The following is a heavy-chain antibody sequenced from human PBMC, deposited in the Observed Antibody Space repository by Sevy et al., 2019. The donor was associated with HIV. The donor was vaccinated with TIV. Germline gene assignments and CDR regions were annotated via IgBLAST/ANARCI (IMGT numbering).Heavy chain of an antibody. Sequence: ASVKVSCKASGGTFSSYAISWVRQAPGQGLEWMGGIIPIFGTANYAQKFQGRVTITADESTSTAYMELSSLRSEDTAVYYCASGAYCGGDCYSTYYYYYGMDVWGQGTTVTVSS. CDR1: GGTFSSYA. J-gene: IGHJ6*02. CDR3: ASGAYCGGDCYSTYYYYYGMDV. CDR2: IIPIFGTA. D-gene: IGHD2-21*01. V-gene: IGHV1-69*13.